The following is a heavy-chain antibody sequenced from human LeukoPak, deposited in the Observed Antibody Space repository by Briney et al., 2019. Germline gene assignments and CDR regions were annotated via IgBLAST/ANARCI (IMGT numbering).Heavy chain of an antibody. CDR2: INHSGST. Sequence: PSETLSLTCAVYGGSFSGYYWSWIRQPPGKGLEWIGEINHSGSTNYNPSLKSRVTISVDTSKNQFSLKLSSVTAADTAVYYCASWLSSNAYYGMDVWGQGTTVTVSS. CDR3: ASWLSSNAYYGMDV. J-gene: IGHJ6*02. V-gene: IGHV4-34*01. D-gene: IGHD3-16*01. CDR1: GGSFSGYY.